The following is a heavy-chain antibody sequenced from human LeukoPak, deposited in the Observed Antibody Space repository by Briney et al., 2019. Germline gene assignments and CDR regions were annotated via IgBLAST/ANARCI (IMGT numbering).Heavy chain of an antibody. D-gene: IGHD5-18*01. V-gene: IGHV3-7*01. Sequence: GGSLRLSCTASGFAFSTYGMNWVRQAPGKGLEWVANINQDGSEKNYVDSVKGRFTISRDNAKTSFYLQMNSLRAEDTAVYYCARSLWPEDCWGQGTLVTVSS. CDR1: GFAFSTYG. CDR3: ARSLWPEDC. J-gene: IGHJ4*02. CDR2: INQDGSEK.